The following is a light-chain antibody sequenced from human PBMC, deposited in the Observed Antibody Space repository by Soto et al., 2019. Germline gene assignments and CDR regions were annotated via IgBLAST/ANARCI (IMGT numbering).Light chain of an antibody. CDR1: QSLEYSDGNTY. CDR2: RVS. CDR3: MQGTHWPWT. Sequence: DVVMTQSPLSLPVTLGQPASISCRSSQSLEYSDGNTYLNWFQQRPGQSPRRLIYRVSNRDSGVRDRFSGSGSGSDFTLKITRVEAEDVGVYYCMQGTHWPWTFGQGTKVEIK. V-gene: IGKV2-30*01. J-gene: IGKJ1*01.